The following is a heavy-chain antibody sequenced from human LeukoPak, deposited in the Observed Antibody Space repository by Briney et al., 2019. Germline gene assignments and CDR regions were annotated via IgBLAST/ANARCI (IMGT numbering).Heavy chain of an antibody. J-gene: IGHJ4*02. D-gene: IGHD1-26*01. Sequence: ASVKVSCKASGYTFTECYMHWVRPAPGQGLAWMGWINPQSGGTNYAQKFQGRVTMTRDTSISSAYMELSSLRSDDTAVYYCARESIWSGSYRFFAFDYWGQGTLVTVSS. CDR3: ARESIWSGSYRFFAFDY. V-gene: IGHV1-2*02. CDR1: GYTFTECY. CDR2: INPQSGGT.